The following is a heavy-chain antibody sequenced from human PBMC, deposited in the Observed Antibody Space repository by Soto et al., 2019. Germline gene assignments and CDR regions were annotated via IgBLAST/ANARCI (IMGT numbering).Heavy chain of an antibody. D-gene: IGHD2-2*01. Sequence: QVQLVQSGAEVKRPGSSVKVSCKGSGDTFNRYTVTWVRQATGQGLEWMGRIIPRFVIASYAQNFQGRVTITAYKSTNRAYMELSSLRSEDTAVYYCAGDWGRSDVIPAAMSAMDVWGQGTSVTVS. CDR1: GDTFNRYT. CDR2: IIPRFVIA. V-gene: IGHV1-69*08. CDR3: AGDWGRSDVIPAAMSAMDV. J-gene: IGHJ6*02.